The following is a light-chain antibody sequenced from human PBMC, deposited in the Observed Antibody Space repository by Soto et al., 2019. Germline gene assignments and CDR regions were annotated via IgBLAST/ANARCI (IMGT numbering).Light chain of an antibody. CDR3: SSYTSISARV. CDR1: SSDVGDYNY. CDR2: DVS. Sequence: QSALTQPASVSGSPGQSITISCTGTSSDVGDYNYVSWYQQHPGKAPKLMIFDVSNRPSGVPNRFSGSKSGNTASLTISGLQADDEADYYCSSYTSISARVFGAGTKVTVL. V-gene: IGLV2-14*01. J-gene: IGLJ1*01.